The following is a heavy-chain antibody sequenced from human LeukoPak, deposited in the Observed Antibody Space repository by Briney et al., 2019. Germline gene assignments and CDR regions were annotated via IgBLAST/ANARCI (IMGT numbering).Heavy chain of an antibody. CDR2: IIPIFGTA. D-gene: IGHD2-15*01. J-gene: IGHJ4*02. Sequence: ASVKVSCKASGRTFSSYAISWVRQAPGQGLEWMGGIIPIFGTANYAQKFQGRVTITADESTSTAYMELSSLRSEDTAVYYCAREGRGGNIDYWGQGTLVTVSS. CDR1: GRTFSSYA. V-gene: IGHV1-69*13. CDR3: AREGRGGNIDY.